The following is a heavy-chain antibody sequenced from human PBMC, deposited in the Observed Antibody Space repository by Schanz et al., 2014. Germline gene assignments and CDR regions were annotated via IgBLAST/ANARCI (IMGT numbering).Heavy chain of an antibody. CDR3: ARGGYSSGWYDRDIAHFDY. J-gene: IGHJ4*02. CDR1: GGTFSSFG. CDR2: INLSGGST. V-gene: IGHV1-46*01. D-gene: IGHD6-19*01. Sequence: QVQLVQSGAEVKKPGSSVQVSCKASGGTFSSFGINWVRQAPGQGLEWMGIINLSGGSTTYAQKFQGRVTMTRDTSTSTVYMELSGLRSEDTAVYYCARGGYSSGWYDRDIAHFDYWGQGTLVTVSS.